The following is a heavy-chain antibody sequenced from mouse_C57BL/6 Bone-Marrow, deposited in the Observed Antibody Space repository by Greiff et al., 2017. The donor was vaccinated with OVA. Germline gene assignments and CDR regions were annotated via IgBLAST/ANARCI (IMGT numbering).Heavy chain of an antibody. J-gene: IGHJ2*01. CDR3: ARRDVITTVVAPYYFDY. CDR1: GYTFTSYT. Sequence: QVQLQQSGAELARPGASVKMSCKASGYTFTSYTMHWVKQRPGQGLEWIGYINPSSGYTKYNQKFKDKATLTADKSSSTAYMQLSSLTSEDSAVYYCARRDVITTVVAPYYFDYWGQGTTLTVSS. V-gene: IGHV1-4*01. D-gene: IGHD1-1*01. CDR2: INPSSGYT.